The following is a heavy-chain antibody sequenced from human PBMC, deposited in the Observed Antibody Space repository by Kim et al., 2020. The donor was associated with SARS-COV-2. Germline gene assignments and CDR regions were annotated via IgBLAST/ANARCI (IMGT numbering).Heavy chain of an antibody. Sequence: LRLSCAASGFTFDDYAMEWVRQAPGKGLEWVAGITWNSGSIGYADSVKGRFAISRDNAKNSLYLQMNSLRTEDTALYYCAGWSYYGMDVWGQGTTVTVSS. CDR1: GFTFDDYA. CDR3: AGWSYYGMDV. J-gene: IGHJ6*02. V-gene: IGHV3-9*01. CDR2: ITWNSGSI. D-gene: IGHD6-19*01.